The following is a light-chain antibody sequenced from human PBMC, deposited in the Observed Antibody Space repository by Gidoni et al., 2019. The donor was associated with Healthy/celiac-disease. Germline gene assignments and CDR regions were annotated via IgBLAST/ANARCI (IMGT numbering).Light chain of an antibody. V-gene: IGKV3-20*01. CDR1: QSVSSSY. CDR3: QQYGSSLFT. Sequence: EIVLTQSPGPLSLSPGERATLSCSASQSVSSSYLAWYQQTPGQSPRLLIYGASSRATGIPDRFSGSGSGTDFTRTISRLEPEDFAVYYCQQYGSSLFTFGPGTKVDIK. J-gene: IGKJ3*01. CDR2: GAS.